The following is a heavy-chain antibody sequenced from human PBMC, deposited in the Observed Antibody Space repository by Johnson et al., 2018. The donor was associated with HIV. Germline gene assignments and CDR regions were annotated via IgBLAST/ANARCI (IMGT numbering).Heavy chain of an antibody. V-gene: IGHV3-30-3*01. CDR2: ISYDGRNK. CDR3: ARERSGTIAFDI. CDR1: GCTFSSYA. J-gene: IGHJ3*02. D-gene: IGHD1-7*01. Sequence: QVQPVESGGGVVQPGRSLRLSCAASGCTFSSYAMHWVRQAPGKGLEWVAVISYDGRNKYYVDSVKGRFTISSDNAKNSLYLQMNSLRAEDTAVYYCARERSGTIAFDIWGQGTMVTVSS.